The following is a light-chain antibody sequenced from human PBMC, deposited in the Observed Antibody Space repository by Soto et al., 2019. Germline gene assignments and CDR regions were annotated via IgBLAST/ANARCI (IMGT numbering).Light chain of an antibody. CDR1: QNIDHW. Sequence: DIQMTQSPSTLSASVGDRVTITCRASQNIDHWLAWYQHKPGKAPKFLIYDASILESGVPSRFSGSGSGTEFTLTISSLQPDDFAAYYCQRYNSYSRTFGQGNKVEIK. J-gene: IGKJ1*01. CDR2: DAS. V-gene: IGKV1-5*01. CDR3: QRYNSYSRT.